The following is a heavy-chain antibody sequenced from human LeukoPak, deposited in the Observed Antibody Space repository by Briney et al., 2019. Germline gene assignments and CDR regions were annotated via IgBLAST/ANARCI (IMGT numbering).Heavy chain of an antibody. CDR1: GFPFSSYW. CDR3: ARDRIAAAGAIVY. CDR2: IKQDGSEK. D-gene: IGHD6-13*01. J-gene: IGHJ4*02. Sequence: GGSQRLSCAASGFPFSSYWMSWVRQAPGKGLDWVANIKQDGSEKNYVDSVKGRFTISRDNAKNSLYLQVNSLRAEDTAVYYCARDRIAAAGAIVYWGQGALVTVSS. V-gene: IGHV3-7*01.